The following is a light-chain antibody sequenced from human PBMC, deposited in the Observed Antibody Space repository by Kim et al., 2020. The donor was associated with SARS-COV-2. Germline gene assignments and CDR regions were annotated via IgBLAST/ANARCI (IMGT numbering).Light chain of an antibody. CDR1: QGVIHN. Sequence: LPVSLGETATLFCRASQGVIHNLAWYQQKPGQAPRLLIYGASTRATDIPARFTGSGSGTEFTLTISSLQSEDFAVYFCQQYNHWYSFGQGTKLEI. V-gene: IGKV3-15*01. CDR2: GAS. J-gene: IGKJ2*03. CDR3: QQYNHWYS.